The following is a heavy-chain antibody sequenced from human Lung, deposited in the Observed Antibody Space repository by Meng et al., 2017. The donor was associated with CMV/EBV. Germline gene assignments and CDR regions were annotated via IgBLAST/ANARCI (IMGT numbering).Heavy chain of an antibody. Sequence: GGSXRLXCAASGFTFRSYVMHWVRQAPGRGLEWVSVVSYDVSNQYYAESVNGRFTISRDNSRNTLYLQLNSSRVEDSAVYFCATDRIKSHSYAYGMDVWGQGTTVTVSS. CDR3: ATDRIKSHSYAYGMDV. D-gene: IGHD3-16*01. V-gene: IGHV3-30*04. CDR2: VSYDVSNQ. J-gene: IGHJ6*02. CDR1: GFTFRSYV.